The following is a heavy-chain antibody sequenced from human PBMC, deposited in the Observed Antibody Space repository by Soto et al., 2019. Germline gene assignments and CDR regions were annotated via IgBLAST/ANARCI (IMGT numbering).Heavy chain of an antibody. CDR1: GCTFSSYA. CDR3: ASTSSSWYGVNWFDP. CDR2: IIPIFGTA. Sequence: ASVKVSCKASGCTFSSYAISWVRQAPGQGLEWMGGIIPIFGTANYAQKFQGRVTITADESTSTAYMELSSLRSEDTAVYYCASTSSSWYGVNWFDPWGQGTLVTVSS. J-gene: IGHJ5*02. V-gene: IGHV1-69*13. D-gene: IGHD6-13*01.